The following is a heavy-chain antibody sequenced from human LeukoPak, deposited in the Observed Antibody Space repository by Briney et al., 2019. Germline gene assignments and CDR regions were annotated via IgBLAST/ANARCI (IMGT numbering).Heavy chain of an antibody. CDR2: IFGNGDTT. CDR3: AKRNTMVRGGPCFDY. Sequence: GGSLRLSCAASGFILSSHGMNWVRQAPGKGLEWVSIIFGNGDTTYYADSVKGRFTVSRDNSKDTLYLQMNDLRPDDTAIYYCAKRNTMVRGGPCFDYWGQGLLVTVSS. D-gene: IGHD3-10*01. J-gene: IGHJ4*02. V-gene: IGHV3-23*01. CDR1: GFILSSHG.